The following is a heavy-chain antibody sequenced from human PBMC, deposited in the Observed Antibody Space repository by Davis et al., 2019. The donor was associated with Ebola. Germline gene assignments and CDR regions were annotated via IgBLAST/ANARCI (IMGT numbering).Heavy chain of an antibody. Sequence: GESLKISCAASGFTFSSYAMTWVRQVPGKGLEWVSAISGSGGNTYYADSVKGRFTISRDYSKNTVYLQMNSLRAEDTAVYYCAKDPLAIVEMATMTVWGQGTLVTVSS. CDR1: GFTFSSYA. CDR2: ISGSGGNT. V-gene: IGHV3-23*01. D-gene: IGHD5-24*01. J-gene: IGHJ4*02. CDR3: AKDPLAIVEMATMTV.